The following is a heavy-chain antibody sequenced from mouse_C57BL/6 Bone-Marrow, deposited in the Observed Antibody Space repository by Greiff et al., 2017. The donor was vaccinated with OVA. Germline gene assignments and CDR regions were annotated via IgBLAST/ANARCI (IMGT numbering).Heavy chain of an antibody. Sequence: VQLQQSGPELVKPGASVKISCKASGYSFTGYSMNWVKQSPEKSLEWIGEINPSTGGTTYNQKFKAKATLTVDKSSSTAYMQLKSLTSEDSAVYYCARSNWGYYFAYWGQGTPLTVSS. CDR3: ARSNWGYYFAY. CDR1: GYSFTGYS. CDR2: INPSTGGT. V-gene: IGHV1-42*01. D-gene: IGHD4-1*01. J-gene: IGHJ2*01.